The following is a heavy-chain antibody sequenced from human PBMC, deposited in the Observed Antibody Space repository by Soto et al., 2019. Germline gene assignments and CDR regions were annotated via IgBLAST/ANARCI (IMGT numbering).Heavy chain of an antibody. CDR1: GGSFSGYY. D-gene: IGHD1-26*01. J-gene: IGHJ4*02. CDR3: ARVGRIVGATGGLRFDY. Sequence: QVQLQQWGAGLLKPAETLSLTCAVYGGSFSGYYWSWIRQPPGKGLEWIGEINHSGSTNYNPSLKSRVTISVDTSKNQFSLKLSSVTAADTAVYYCARVGRIVGATGGLRFDYRGQGTLVTVSS. V-gene: IGHV4-34*01. CDR2: INHSGST.